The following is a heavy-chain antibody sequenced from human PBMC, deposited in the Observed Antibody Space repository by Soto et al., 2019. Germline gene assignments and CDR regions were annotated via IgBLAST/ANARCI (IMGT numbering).Heavy chain of an antibody. Sequence: LSLRLSCTPSGFTFGGYAMSCFRQAPKKGPGRVGFIRSKAYGGTTEYAASVKGRFNISRDDSKSIAYLQMNSLKTEDTAVYYCTRDQVGYCSSTSCPWGFDPWGQGTLVTISS. V-gene: IGHV3-49*03. CDR2: IRSKAYGGTT. D-gene: IGHD2-2*03. CDR3: TRDQVGYCSSTSCPWGFDP. J-gene: IGHJ5*02. CDR1: GFTFGGYA.